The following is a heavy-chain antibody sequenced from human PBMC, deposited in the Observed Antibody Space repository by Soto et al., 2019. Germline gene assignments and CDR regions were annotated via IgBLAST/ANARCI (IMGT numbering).Heavy chain of an antibody. CDR2: INPSGGST. D-gene: IGHD1-26*01. J-gene: IGHJ4*02. V-gene: IGHV1-46*01. CDR3: VSGSYLYYFDY. CDR1: GYTFTSYY. Sequence: ASVKVSCKASGYTFTSYYMHWVRQAPGQGLEWMGIINPSGGSTSYAQKFQGRVTMTRDTSTSTVYMELSSLRSEDTAVYYCVSGSYLYYFDYWGQGTLVIVSS.